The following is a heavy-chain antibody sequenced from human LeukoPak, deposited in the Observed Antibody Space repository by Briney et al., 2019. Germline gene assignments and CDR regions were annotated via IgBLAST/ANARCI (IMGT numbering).Heavy chain of an antibody. V-gene: IGHV4-59*01. J-gene: IGHJ6*02. CDR1: GGSISSYY. Sequence: SETLSLTCSVSGGSISSYYWNWIRQPPGKGLEWVGYIHYSGSTNYNPSLNSRVTISIDMSQNQFSLNLTSVTAADMAVYYCARDFVGLKSYGMDVRGQGTTVTVSS. CDR3: ARDFVGLKSYGMDV. CDR2: IHYSGST. D-gene: IGHD3-3*01.